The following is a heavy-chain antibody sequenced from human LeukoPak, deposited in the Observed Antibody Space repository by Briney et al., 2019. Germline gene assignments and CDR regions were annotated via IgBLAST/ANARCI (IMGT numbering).Heavy chain of an antibody. D-gene: IGHD3-10*01. CDR2: IRYDGSNK. V-gene: IGHV3-30*02. CDR3: LWFGETHAW. Sequence: PGGSLSLSCAASGFIFSSYGMHWVRQAPGKGLEWVAFIRYDGSNKYYADSVKGRFTISRDNSKNTLYLQMNSLRAEDTAVYYCLWFGETHAWWGQGTLVTVSS. J-gene: IGHJ4*02. CDR1: GFIFSSYG.